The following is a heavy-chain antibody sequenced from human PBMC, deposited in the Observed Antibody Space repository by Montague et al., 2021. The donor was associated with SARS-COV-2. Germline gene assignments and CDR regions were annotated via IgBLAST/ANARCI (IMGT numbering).Heavy chain of an antibody. CDR1: GEPISGFY. J-gene: IGHJ4*02. D-gene: IGHD2-21*01. CDR2: IYTTGST. V-gene: IGHV4-4*07. CDR3: ASGVVVAPYCFDY. Sequence: SETLSLTCTVSGEPISGFYWNWIRQCAGVGLEWIGRIYTTGSTNSNPSLTSRVPISVDTSKNQFSLKLTSITAADTAVDYCASGVVVAPYCFDYWGQGALVAVSS.